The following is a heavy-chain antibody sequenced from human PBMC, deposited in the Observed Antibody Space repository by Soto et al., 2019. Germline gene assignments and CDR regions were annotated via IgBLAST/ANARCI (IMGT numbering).Heavy chain of an antibody. CDR2: INHSGST. CDR1: GGSFGGYY. J-gene: IGHJ4*02. D-gene: IGHD3-22*01. CDR3: AREIYDDYDSSGFDH. Sequence: SETLSLTCAVYGGSFGGYYWTWIRQPPGTGLEWIGEINHSGSTNYNPSLKSRVTISVDTSKNQFSLKLTSVTAEDTAVYYCAREIYDDYDSSGFDHWGQGTLVTVS. V-gene: IGHV4-34*01.